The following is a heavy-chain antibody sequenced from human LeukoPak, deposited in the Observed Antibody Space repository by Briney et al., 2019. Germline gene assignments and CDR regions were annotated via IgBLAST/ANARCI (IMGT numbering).Heavy chain of an antibody. Sequence: RPGGSLRLSCAASGFTFSSYGMSWVRQAPGKGLEWVSAISGSGGSTYYADSVKGRFTISRDNAKNSLYLQMNSLRAEDTAVYYCAKGLYYFYYMDVWGIGTAVTISS. J-gene: IGHJ6*03. V-gene: IGHV3-23*01. CDR2: ISGSGGST. CDR3: AKGLYYFYYMDV. CDR1: GFTFSSYG.